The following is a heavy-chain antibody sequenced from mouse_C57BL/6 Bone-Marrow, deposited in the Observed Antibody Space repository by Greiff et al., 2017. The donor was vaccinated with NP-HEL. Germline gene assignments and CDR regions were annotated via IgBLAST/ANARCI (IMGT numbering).Heavy chain of an antibody. CDR3: ARLLVFAY. CDR1: GFTFSSYA. V-gene: IGHV5-4*01. Sequence: VQLKESGGGLVKPGGSLKLSCAASGFTFSSYAMSWVRQTPEKRLEWVATISDGGSYTYYPDNVKGRFTISRDNAKNNLYLQMSHLKSEDTAMYYCARLLVFAYWGQGTLVTVSA. CDR2: ISDGGSYT. J-gene: IGHJ3*01.